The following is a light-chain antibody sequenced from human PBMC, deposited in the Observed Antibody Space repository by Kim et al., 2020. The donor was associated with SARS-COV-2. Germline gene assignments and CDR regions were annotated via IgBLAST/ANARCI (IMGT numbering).Light chain of an antibody. CDR2: AKN. Sequence: SSELTQDPAVSAALGQTVRITCQGDSLRRYYASWYQQKPGQAPVLVIYAKNNRPSGIPDRFSGSSSGNTASLTITGAQAEDEADYYCNFRDSSGNHLVFGGGTQLTVL. V-gene: IGLV3-19*01. CDR1: SLRRYY. J-gene: IGLJ3*02. CDR3: NFRDSSGNHLV.